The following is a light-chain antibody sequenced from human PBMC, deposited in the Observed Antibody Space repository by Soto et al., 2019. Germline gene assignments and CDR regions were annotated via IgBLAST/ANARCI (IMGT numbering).Light chain of an antibody. V-gene: IGLV1-36*01. CDR2: YDD. Sequence: QSVLTQPPSVSEAPRQRVTISCSGSSSNIGNHAVNWYQQLPGKAPKLLIYYDDLLPSGVSDRFSGSKSGTSASLAISGLQSEDEADYYCAAWDDSLNGPLFGGGTKLTVL. CDR3: AAWDDSLNGPL. J-gene: IGLJ2*01. CDR1: SSNIGNHA.